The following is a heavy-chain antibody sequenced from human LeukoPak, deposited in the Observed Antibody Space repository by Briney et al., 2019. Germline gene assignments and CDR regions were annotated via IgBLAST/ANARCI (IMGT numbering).Heavy chain of an antibody. CDR2: ISGSGGST. CDR3: AKGIAVAGTVA. Sequence: GGSLRLSCAASGFAFNNYGMAWVRQAPGKGLEWVSAISGSGGSTYYADSVKGRFTISRDNSKNTLYLQMNSLRAEDTAVYYCAKGIAVAGTVAWGQGTLVTVSS. D-gene: IGHD6-19*01. V-gene: IGHV3-23*01. CDR1: GFAFNNYG. J-gene: IGHJ5*02.